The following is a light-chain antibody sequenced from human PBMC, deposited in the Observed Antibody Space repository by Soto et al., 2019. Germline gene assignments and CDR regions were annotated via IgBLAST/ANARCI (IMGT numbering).Light chain of an antibody. J-gene: IGLJ3*02. Sequence: QAVVTQEPSFSVSPGRTVTLTCGLSSGSVSTSSYPSWYQQTPGQAPRTLIYSTNTRSSGVPDRFSGSILGNKAALTITGAQADDESDYYCVLYMGNGVWVFGGGTKLTVL. CDR3: VLYMGNGVWV. CDR1: SGSVSTSSY. V-gene: IGLV8-61*01. CDR2: STN.